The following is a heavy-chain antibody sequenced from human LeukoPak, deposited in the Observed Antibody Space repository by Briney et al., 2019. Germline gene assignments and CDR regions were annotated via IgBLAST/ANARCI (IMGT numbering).Heavy chain of an antibody. V-gene: IGHV3-23*01. CDR3: ARASGPIKKDRFDQ. J-gene: IGHJ4*02. D-gene: IGHD1-26*01. CDR1: GFTLTNYA. CDR2: LSPSGADT. Sequence: GGSLRLSCAASGFTLTNYAMKWVRHAPGKGLEWVSTLSPSGADTYYADSVKGRFTISRDISRSTLYLEMNSLSAEDTAVYYCARASGPIKKDRFDQWGQGTLVTVSS.